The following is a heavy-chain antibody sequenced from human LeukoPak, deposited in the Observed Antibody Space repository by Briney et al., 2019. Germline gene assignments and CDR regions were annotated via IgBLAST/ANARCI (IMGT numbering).Heavy chain of an antibody. Sequence: GRSLRLSCAASGFTFSSYAMHWVRQAPGKGLEWVAVISYDGSNKYYADSVKGRFTISRDNSKNTLYLQMNSLRAEDTAVYYCAKTSGWQNYFYYGMDVWGQGTTVTVSS. CDR1: GFTFSSYA. D-gene: IGHD6-19*01. J-gene: IGHJ6*02. CDR3: AKTSGWQNYFYYGMDV. CDR2: ISYDGSNK. V-gene: IGHV3-30-3*01.